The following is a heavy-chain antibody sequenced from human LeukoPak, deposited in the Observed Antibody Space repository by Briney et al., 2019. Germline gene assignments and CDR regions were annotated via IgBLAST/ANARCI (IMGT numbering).Heavy chain of an antibody. Sequence: GASVKVSCKASGYTFTSYDINWVRQATGQGLEWMGWMNPNSGNTGYAQKFQGRVTITRNTSISTAYMELSSLRSEDTAVYYCARGQKITIFGVVIIGGNWFGPWGQGTLVTVSS. J-gene: IGHJ5*02. CDR2: MNPNSGNT. CDR3: ARGQKITIFGVVIIGGNWFGP. CDR1: GYTFTSYD. D-gene: IGHD3-3*01. V-gene: IGHV1-8*03.